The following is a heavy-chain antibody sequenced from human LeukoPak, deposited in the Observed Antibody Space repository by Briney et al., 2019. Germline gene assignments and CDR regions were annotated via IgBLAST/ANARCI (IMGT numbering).Heavy chain of an antibody. CDR3: ARGGGAAMAKAGLPFDY. CDR1: GGSFSGYY. Sequence: PSETLSPTCAVYGGSFSGYYWSWIRQPPGKGLEWIGEINHSGSTNYNPSLKSRVTISVDTSKNQFSLKLSSVTAADTAVYYCARGGGAAMAKAGLPFDYWGQGTLVTVSS. D-gene: IGHD5-18*01. V-gene: IGHV4-34*01. CDR2: INHSGST. J-gene: IGHJ4*02.